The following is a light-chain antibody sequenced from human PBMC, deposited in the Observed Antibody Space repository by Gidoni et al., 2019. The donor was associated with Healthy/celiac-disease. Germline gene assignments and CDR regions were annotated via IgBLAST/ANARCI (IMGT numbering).Light chain of an antibody. CDR2: RDS. Sequence: SYELTQQLSVSVALGQTARITCGGNNIGSKNVHWYQQKPGQAPVLVIYRDSNRPSGLPERFSGSNSGNTSTLSISRAQAGDEADYYCQVWDSSTVFGGWTQLTV. J-gene: IGLJ2*01. CDR3: QVWDSSTV. CDR1: NIGSKN. V-gene: IGLV3-9*01.